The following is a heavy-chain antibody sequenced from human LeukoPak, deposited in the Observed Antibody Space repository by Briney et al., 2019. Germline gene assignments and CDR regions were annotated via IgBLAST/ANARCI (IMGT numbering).Heavy chain of an antibody. CDR3: ARHGPSSEGFADYYYYYYMDV. CDR2: IYPGDSDT. Sequence: GESLKISCKGSGYSFTSYWIGWVRQMPGKGLEWMGIIYPGDSDTRYSPSFQGQVTISADKSISTAYLQWSSLKASDTAMYYCARHGPSSEGFADYYYYYYMDVWGKGTTVTVSS. V-gene: IGHV5-51*01. J-gene: IGHJ6*03. CDR1: GYSFTSYW.